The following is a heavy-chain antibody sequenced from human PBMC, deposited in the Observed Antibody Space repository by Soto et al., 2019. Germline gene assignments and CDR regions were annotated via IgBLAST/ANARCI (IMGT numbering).Heavy chain of an antibody. V-gene: IGHV4-31*03. J-gene: IGHJ4*02. CDR2: IFSRGNT. CDR1: SGSFKSGLSY. Sequence: QVQLQESGPGLVKPSQTLSLTCTVSSGSFKSGLSYWTWFRQPQGKGLEWIGYIFSRGNTYYTPSLKSRVDITVDTSKNQFSLRVSSVTAADTAVYYCARARSGSYFVLEYWGQGAQVTVSP. CDR3: ARARSGSYFVLEY. D-gene: IGHD3-10*01.